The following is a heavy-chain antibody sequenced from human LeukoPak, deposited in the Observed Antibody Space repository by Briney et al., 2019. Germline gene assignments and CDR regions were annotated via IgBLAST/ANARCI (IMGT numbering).Heavy chain of an antibody. CDR3: AKGATSYYESRGYYLEY. D-gene: IGHD3-22*01. CDR2: MWYDGSNK. CDR1: GFTLSNYD. J-gene: IGHJ4*02. V-gene: IGHV3-33*03. Sequence: PGGSLRLSCAASGFTLSNYDIHWVRQAPGKGLEWVAVMWYDGSNKYYADSVKGRFTISRDNSENTLYLQMNSLRAEDTAVYYCAKGATSYYESRGYYLEYWGQGTLVTVSS.